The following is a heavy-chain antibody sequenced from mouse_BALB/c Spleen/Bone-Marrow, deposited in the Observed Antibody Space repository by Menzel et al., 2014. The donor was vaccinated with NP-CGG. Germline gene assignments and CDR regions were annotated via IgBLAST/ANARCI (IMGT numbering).Heavy chain of an antibody. V-gene: IGHV1-69*02. CDR2: IYPSDSYT. J-gene: IGHJ2*01. CDR3: TRLRVYYFDY. Sequence: QVRLQQSGAELVRPGASVKLSCKASGYTFTSYWINWVKQRPGQGLEWIGNIYPSDSYTNYNQKFKDKATLTVDKSSSTAYMQLSSPTSEDSAVYYCTRLRVYYFDYWGQGTTLTVSS. CDR1: GYTFTSYW.